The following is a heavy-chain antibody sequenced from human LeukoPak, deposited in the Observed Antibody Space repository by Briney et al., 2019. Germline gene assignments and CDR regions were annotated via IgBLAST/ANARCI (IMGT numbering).Heavy chain of an antibody. D-gene: IGHD3-3*01. Sequence: SETLSLTCTVSGGSVSSGSYYWTWIRQPAGKGLEWIGRIYTSESTNYDPSLESRVTISVDRPKNQFSLKLSSVTAADTAVYYCARSYYDFWSGWFFDLWGRGTLVTVSS. V-gene: IGHV4-61*02. CDR2: IYTSEST. CDR3: ARSYYDFWSGWFFDL. J-gene: IGHJ2*01. CDR1: GGSVSSGSYY.